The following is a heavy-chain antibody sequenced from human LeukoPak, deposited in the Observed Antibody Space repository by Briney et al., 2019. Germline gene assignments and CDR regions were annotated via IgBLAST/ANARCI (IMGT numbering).Heavy chain of an antibody. J-gene: IGHJ4*01. Sequence: GRSLSLSCATSGFTFTNYAITWVRQAPGKGLEWISGISKSGDITFYADSVKGRLTISRDTSKSAEYLQMTNLRAEDTAIYYCAKDSSTTNSFYFFVYW. CDR2: ISKSGDIT. V-gene: IGHV3-23*01. CDR3: AKDSSTTNSFYFFVY. D-gene: IGHD1-26*01. CDR1: GFTFTNYA.